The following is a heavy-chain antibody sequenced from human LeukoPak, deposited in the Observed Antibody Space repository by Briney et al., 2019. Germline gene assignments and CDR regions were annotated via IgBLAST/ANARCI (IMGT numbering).Heavy chain of an antibody. CDR3: ARYYGSGSYYDY. Sequence: GGSLRLSCAASGVTVSSNYMSWVRQAPGKGLEWVSVIYSGGSTYYADSVKGRFTISRDNSKNTLYLQMNSLRAEDTAVYYCARYYGSGSYYDYWGQGTLVTVSS. CDR2: IYSGGST. CDR1: GVTVSSNY. V-gene: IGHV3-53*01. J-gene: IGHJ4*02. D-gene: IGHD3-10*01.